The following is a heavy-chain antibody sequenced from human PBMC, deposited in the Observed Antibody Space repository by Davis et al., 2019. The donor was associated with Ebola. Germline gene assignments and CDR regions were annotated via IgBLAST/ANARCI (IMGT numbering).Heavy chain of an antibody. J-gene: IGHJ4*02. Sequence: ESLKISCAASGFTFSSYSMNWVRQAPGKGLEWIGSIYYSGSTYYNPSLKSRVTISVDTSKNQFSLKLSSVTAADTAVYYCARGLRSQYDYIWGSYRYTGYFDYWGQGTLVTVSS. CDR3: ARGLRSQYDYIWGSYRYTGYFDY. CDR2: IYYSGST. CDR1: GFTFSSYSMN. D-gene: IGHD3-16*02. V-gene: IGHV4-59*05.